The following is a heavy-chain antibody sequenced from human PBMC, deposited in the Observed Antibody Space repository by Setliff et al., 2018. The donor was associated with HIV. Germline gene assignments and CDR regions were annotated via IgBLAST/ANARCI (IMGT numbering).Heavy chain of an antibody. CDR1: RFTFSDYT. CDR2: IRYDDSYK. J-gene: IGHJ4*02. CDR3: AKNLYRSPWSPLDY. Sequence: GGSLRLSCAASRFTFSDYTMHWVRQAPGKGLEWVAFIRYDDSYKFYADSVKGRFTISRDNSKNTLYLQMNSLRADDTAVYYCAKNLYRSPWSPLDYWGQGTLVTVSS. D-gene: IGHD6-19*01. V-gene: IGHV3-30*02.